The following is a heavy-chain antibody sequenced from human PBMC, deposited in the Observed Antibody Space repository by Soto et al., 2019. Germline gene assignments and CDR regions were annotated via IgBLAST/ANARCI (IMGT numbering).Heavy chain of an antibody. D-gene: IGHD3-16*01. CDR1: GCSIRRSSDY. V-gene: IGHV4-39*01. CDR2: IYYSGYT. J-gene: IGHJ6*02. Sequence: SETLCLTCTVSGCSIRRSSDYLGCIRPPQGKGLEWIGSIYYSGYTYYNPSLKSRVTISVDTSKNQFSLKLSSVTAADTAVYYCARHNGPLYVGYYYDMDVWGQGTTVT. CDR3: ARHNGPLYVGYYYDMDV.